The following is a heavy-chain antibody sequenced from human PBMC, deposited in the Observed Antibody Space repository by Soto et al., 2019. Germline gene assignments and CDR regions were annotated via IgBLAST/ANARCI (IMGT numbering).Heavy chain of an antibody. CDR2: INHSGST. Sequence: SETLSLTCAVYGGSFSGYYWSWIRQPPGKGLEWIGEINHSGSTNYNPSLKSRVTISVDTSKNQFSLKLSSVTAADTAVYDCARWVEVSLDYFDSWGQGTPVTVSS. V-gene: IGHV4-34*01. D-gene: IGHD2-15*01. CDR3: ARWVEVSLDYFDS. CDR1: GGSFSGYY. J-gene: IGHJ4*02.